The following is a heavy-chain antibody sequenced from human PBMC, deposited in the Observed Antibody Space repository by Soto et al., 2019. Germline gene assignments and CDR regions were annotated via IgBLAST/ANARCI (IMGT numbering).Heavy chain of an antibody. J-gene: IGHJ3*02. V-gene: IGHV4-4*02. CDR3: ASRDPYGDYAHAYDI. CDR1: GGSIMNSKW. CDR2: IYHSGST. Sequence: PEETLSLTCAVSGGSIMNSKWWNWVRQPPGKVLEWIGHIYHSGSTDYNPALKSRVTISVDKYKNPLFRRMYPRTAADTGMYYGASRDPYGDYAHAYDILGQGTMVTVPS. D-gene: IGHD2-2*01.